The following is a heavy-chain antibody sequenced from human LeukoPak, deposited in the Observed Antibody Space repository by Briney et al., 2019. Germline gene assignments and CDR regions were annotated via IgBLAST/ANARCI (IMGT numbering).Heavy chain of an antibody. V-gene: IGHV3-74*03. CDR3: ARMSYDSSGTYDY. Sequence: GGSLRLSCEASGFTFSRYWMHWVRQAPGKGLEWVSRIYSDGTSTTYADSVKGRYSTSRDNAKNTLYLQMNNLRPEDTAVYHCARMSYDSSGTYDYWGQGTLVTVSS. CDR2: IYSDGTST. J-gene: IGHJ4*02. D-gene: IGHD3-22*01. CDR1: GFTFSRYW.